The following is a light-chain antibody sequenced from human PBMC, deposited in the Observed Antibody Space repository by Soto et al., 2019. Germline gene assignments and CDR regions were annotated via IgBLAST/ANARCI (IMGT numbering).Light chain of an antibody. CDR2: EVS. Sequence: QSVLTQPASVSGSPGQSITISCTGTSSDVGGYNYVSWYQQHPGKAPKVMIFEVSNRPSGVSNRFSGSKSGNTASLTISGPQAEDEADYYCNSYTSSSTHVFGTGTKSPS. CDR3: NSYTSSSTHV. CDR1: SSDVGGYNY. V-gene: IGLV2-14*01. J-gene: IGLJ1*01.